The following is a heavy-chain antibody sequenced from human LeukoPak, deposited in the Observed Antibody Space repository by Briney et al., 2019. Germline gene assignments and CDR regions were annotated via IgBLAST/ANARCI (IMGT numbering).Heavy chain of an antibody. D-gene: IGHD4-17*01. V-gene: IGHV1-2*04. CDR1: GYTFTGYY. J-gene: IGHJ4*02. CDR2: INPNSGGT. CDR3: ARARNGEHIDY. Sequence: GASVTVSCTGSGYTFTGYYIHWVRQAPGQGLEWMGWINPNSGGTNYAQKFQGWVTMTRDTSISTAYMELSRLRSDDTAVYYCARARNGEHIDYWGQGTLVTVSS.